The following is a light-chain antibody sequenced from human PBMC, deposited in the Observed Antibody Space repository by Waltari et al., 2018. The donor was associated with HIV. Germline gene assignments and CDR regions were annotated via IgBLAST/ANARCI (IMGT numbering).Light chain of an antibody. CDR2: DNI. CDR1: SSNIRVGYD. CDR3: QSYDSSLRV. V-gene: IGLV1-40*01. J-gene: IGLJ3*02. Sequence: QSVLTQPPSVSGAPGQRVTISCPGRSSNIRVGYDVHSYQQLPGTAPKLLIYDNINRPSGVPDRFSGSKSGTSASLAITGLQAEDEADYYCQSYDSSLRVFGGGTKLTVL.